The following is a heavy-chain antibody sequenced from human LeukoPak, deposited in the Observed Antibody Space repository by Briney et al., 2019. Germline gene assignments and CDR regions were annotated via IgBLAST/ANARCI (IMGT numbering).Heavy chain of an antibody. V-gene: IGHV5-51*01. CDR1: GDNFDIYW. J-gene: IGHJ4*02. Sequence: GESLKIPCNVSGDNFDIYWIAWVRQMPGKGLEWMGIIYPGDSDTRYSPSFQGQVTISADKSISTAYLQWSSLKASDTAMYYCARQVAYCGGDCTSTDYWGQGTLVTVSS. CDR2: IYPGDSDT. CDR3: ARQVAYCGGDCTSTDY. D-gene: IGHD2-21*02.